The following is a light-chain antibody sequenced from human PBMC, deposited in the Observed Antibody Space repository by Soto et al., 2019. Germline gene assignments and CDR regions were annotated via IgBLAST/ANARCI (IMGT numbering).Light chain of an antibody. J-gene: IGKJ1*01. V-gene: IGKV3-11*01. CDR1: PSVSSY. CDR2: GAS. Sequence: EIVLTQSPATLSLSPGERATLSCRASPSVSSYLAWYQQKPGQAPRLLIYGASNRATGIPARFSGSGSGTDFTLTVSSLEPEDFAVYYCQQRSNWPRTFGQGTKVEIK. CDR3: QQRSNWPRT.